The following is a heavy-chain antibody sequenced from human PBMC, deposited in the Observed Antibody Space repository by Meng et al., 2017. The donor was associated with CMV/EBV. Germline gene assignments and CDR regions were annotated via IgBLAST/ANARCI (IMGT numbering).Heavy chain of an antibody. CDR1: GYRFSDQY. D-gene: IGHD1-1*01. V-gene: IGHV1-2*02. CDR2: IYPNSGGT. Sequence: VQRVQPGGELRSPGALVKVSCQTSGYRFSDQYMHWVRQAPGQGLEWMGWIYPNSGGTHYAQKFQDRVTMTRDTSISTVYMELSRLTSDDTAVYYCVRDHNWGPDYWGQGTLVTVSS. CDR3: VRDHNWGPDY. J-gene: IGHJ4*02.